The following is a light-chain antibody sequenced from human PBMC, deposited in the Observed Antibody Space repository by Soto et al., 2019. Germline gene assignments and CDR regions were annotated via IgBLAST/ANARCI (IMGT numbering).Light chain of an antibody. J-gene: IGLJ2*01. V-gene: IGLV1-40*01. CDR3: QSFDTSLGRSV. CDR2: GNN. CDR1: SSNLGAGFD. Sequence: QSVLTQPPSVSGAPGQRVTIPCTGTSSNLGAGFDVNWYQHLPGTSPKLLIYGNNHRPSGVPDRLSGSKSGTSASPAITALQAEEEADYSYQSFDTSLGRSVFGGGTKLTVL.